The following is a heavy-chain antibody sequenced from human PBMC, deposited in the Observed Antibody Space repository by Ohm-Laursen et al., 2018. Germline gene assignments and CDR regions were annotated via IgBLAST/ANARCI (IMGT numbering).Heavy chain of an antibody. CDR3: TRKPNSLYYFDH. Sequence: TLSLTCTVSGGSISSYYWNWIRQPAGKGLEWIGRIYASGSTTYNPSLKSRVTMSVDTSKNQFSLKLSSVTAADTAVYFCTRKPNSLYYFDHWGQGTLVTVSS. V-gene: IGHV4-4*07. CDR2: IYASGST. CDR1: GGSISSYY. J-gene: IGHJ4*02. D-gene: IGHD1-14*01.